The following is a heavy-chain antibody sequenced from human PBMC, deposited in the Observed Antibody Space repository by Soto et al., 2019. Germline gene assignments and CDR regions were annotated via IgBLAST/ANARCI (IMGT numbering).Heavy chain of an antibody. J-gene: IGHJ4*02. CDR3: ARVTPRYCSSTSCSPHFDY. Sequence: SETLSLTCTVSGGSISSYYWSWIRQPPGKGLEWIGYIYYSGSTNYSPSLKSRVTISVDTSKNQFSLKLSSVTAADTAVYYCARVTPRYCSSTSCSPHFDYWGQGTLVTVSS. D-gene: IGHD2-2*01. V-gene: IGHV4-59*01. CDR2: IYYSGST. CDR1: GGSISSYY.